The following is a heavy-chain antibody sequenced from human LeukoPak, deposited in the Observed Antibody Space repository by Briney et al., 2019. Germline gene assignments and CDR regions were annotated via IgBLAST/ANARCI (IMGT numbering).Heavy chain of an antibody. D-gene: IGHD1-26*01. CDR1: GGSISGSSYY. CDR3: ARGPGELRPKAAEFDY. Sequence: PSETLSLTCTVSGGSISGSSYYWVWVRQPPGKGLEWIGEINHSGSTNYNPSLKSRVTISVDTSKNQFSLKLSSVTAADTAVYYCARGPGELRPKAAEFDYWGQGTLVTVSS. J-gene: IGHJ4*02. V-gene: IGHV4-39*07. CDR2: INHSGST.